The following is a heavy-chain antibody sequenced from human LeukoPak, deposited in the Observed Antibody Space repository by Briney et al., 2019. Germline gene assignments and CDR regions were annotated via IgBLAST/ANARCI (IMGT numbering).Heavy chain of an antibody. V-gene: IGHV4-61*02. D-gene: IGHD3-16*01. CDR2: MSSSGIS. CDR1: NGSISSDTYF. J-gene: IGHJ4*02. CDR3: ARGGVLKSVDY. Sequence: PSQTLSLTCTVSNGSISSDTYFWSWIRQPAGKGLEWIGRMSSSGISTYSPSLKSRVTISVDTSKNQFSLKLSSVTAADTAVYYCARGGVLKSVDYWGQGTLVTVSS.